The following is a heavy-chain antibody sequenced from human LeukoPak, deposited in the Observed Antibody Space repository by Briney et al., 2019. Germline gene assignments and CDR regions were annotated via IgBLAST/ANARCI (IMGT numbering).Heavy chain of an antibody. J-gene: IGHJ4*02. CDR2: ILHTGGV. D-gene: IGHD1-7*01. V-gene: IGHV4-4*02. Sequence: SETLSLTCAVSGGSIISSNWWTWVRQPPGRGLEWIGEILHTGGVDYNPSLRGRVTISVDKSKKHFALNLNSVTAADTAVYYCVRDRELQYWGQGTLVTVSS. CDR3: VRDRELQY. CDR1: GGSIISSNW.